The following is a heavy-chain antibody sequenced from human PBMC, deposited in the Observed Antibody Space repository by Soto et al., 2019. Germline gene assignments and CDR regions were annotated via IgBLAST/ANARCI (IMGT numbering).Heavy chain of an antibody. Sequence: QVQLVQSGAEVKKPGASVKVSCKASGYTFTSYYMHWVRQAPGQGLEWMGIINPSGGSTSYAQKFQGRVTXPRXTXRSTVYMELSSLRSEDTAVYYCARAQGSGSYLWFDPWGQGTLVTVSS. CDR3: ARAQGSGSYLWFDP. V-gene: IGHV1-46*03. J-gene: IGHJ5*02. CDR2: INPSGGST. D-gene: IGHD3-10*01. CDR1: GYTFTSYY.